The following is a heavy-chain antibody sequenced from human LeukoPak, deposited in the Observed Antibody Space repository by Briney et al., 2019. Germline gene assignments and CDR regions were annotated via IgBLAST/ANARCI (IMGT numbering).Heavy chain of an antibody. Sequence: GGSLRLSCAASGFTFSSYNMNWVRQAPGKGLEWVSYISSSGTTIYYVHSLKGRFTISRDNVKNSLYLQMKSLRAEDTAVYYGARDFLEDTQGGQGTLVTVSS. D-gene: IGHD2-15*01. CDR2: ISSSGTTI. CDR1: GFTFSSYN. CDR3: ARDFLEDTQ. J-gene: IGHJ4*02. V-gene: IGHV3-48*01.